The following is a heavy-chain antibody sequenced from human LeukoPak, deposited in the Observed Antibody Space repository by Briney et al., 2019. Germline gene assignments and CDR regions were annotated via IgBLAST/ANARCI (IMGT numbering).Heavy chain of an antibody. D-gene: IGHD3-22*01. Sequence: SVKVSCKASGGTFSSYTISWVRQAPGQGLEWMGRIIPTLGIGNYAQKFQGRVTITADKSTSTAYMELSSLRSEDTAVYYCARDRGDYYDNSGYYYVSYWGQGTLVTVSS. J-gene: IGHJ4*02. CDR2: IIPTLGIG. CDR1: GGTFSSYT. CDR3: ARDRGDYYDNSGYYYVSY. V-gene: IGHV1-69*04.